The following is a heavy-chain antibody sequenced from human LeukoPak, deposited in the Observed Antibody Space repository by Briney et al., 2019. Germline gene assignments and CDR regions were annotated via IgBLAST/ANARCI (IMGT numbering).Heavy chain of an antibody. D-gene: IGHD6-19*01. J-gene: IGHJ6*02. CDR1: GFTFSSYS. CDR2: ISSSSYI. Sequence: NPGGSLRLSCAASGFTFSSYSMNWVRQAPGKGLEWVSSISSSSYIYYADSVKGRFTISRDNAKNSLYLQMNSLRAEDTAVYYCARGSSGWYAGGMDVWGQGTTVTVSS. V-gene: IGHV3-21*01. CDR3: ARGSSGWYAGGMDV.